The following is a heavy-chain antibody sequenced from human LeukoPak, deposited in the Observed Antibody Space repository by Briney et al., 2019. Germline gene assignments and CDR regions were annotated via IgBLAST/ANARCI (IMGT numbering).Heavy chain of an antibody. Sequence: SVKVSCKTSGFTFTNYDINWVRQAPGQGLEWMGWMNPNSGNTGYTQKFQGRVAMTRDNSITTAYMELSSLRSEDTAVYYCVKESGAVFGPDYFDSWGQGTLVIVSS. CDR1: GFTFTNYD. J-gene: IGHJ4*02. D-gene: IGHD6-19*01. CDR2: MNPNSGNT. V-gene: IGHV1-8*01. CDR3: VKESGAVFGPDYFDS.